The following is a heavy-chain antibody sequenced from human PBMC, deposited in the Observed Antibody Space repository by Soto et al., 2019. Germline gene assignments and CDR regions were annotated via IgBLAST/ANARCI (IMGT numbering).Heavy chain of an antibody. V-gene: IGHV1-69*08. J-gene: IGHJ6*03. CDR2: IITFVGKA. CDR3: ARVTGGHDSGGNYMHV. D-gene: IGHD5-12*01. Sequence: QVQLVQSGPEVKKPGSSVKVSCKTSGGTLSSYSISWVRQAPGQGLEWVGRIITFVGKANVAQQFQGRVTITADRSTVTAYMELRRLTSEDTSVYDCARVTGGHDSGGNYMHVWGTGTTVTVS. CDR1: GGTLSSYS.